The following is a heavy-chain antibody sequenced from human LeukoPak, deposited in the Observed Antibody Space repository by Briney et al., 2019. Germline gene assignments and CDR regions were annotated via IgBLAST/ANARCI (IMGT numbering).Heavy chain of an antibody. CDR1: GFTFSSYS. D-gene: IGHD3-10*01. V-gene: IGHV3-21*01. J-gene: IGHJ3*02. Sequence: GGSLRLSCAASGFTFSSYSMNWVRQAPGKGLEWVSSISSSSSYIYYADSVKGRFTISRDNAKNSLYLQMNSLRAEDTAVYYCARDSSPRRLFGELLGSPNAFDIWGQGTMATVSS. CDR2: ISSSSSYI. CDR3: ARDSSPRRLFGELLGSPNAFDI.